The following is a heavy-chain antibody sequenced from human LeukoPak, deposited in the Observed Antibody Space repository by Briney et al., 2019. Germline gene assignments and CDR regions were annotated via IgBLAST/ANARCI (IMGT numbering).Heavy chain of an antibody. CDR1: GFTFSSYA. V-gene: IGHV3-74*01. D-gene: IGHD6-19*01. Sequence: PGGSLRLSCAASGFTFSSYAMSWVRQAPGKGLVWVSRINSDGSSTSYADSVKGRFTISRDNAKNTLYLQMNSLRAEDTAVYYCAREGQQWLVSNDAFDIWGQGTMVTVSS. CDR2: INSDGSST. CDR3: AREGQQWLVSNDAFDI. J-gene: IGHJ3*02.